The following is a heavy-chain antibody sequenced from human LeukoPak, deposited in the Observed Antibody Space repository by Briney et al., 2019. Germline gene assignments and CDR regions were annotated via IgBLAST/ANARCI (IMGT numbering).Heavy chain of an antibody. CDR3: ARENYYYDSSGYSLGGFDP. J-gene: IGHJ5*02. CDR1: GFTVSSNY. CDR2: IYSGGST. D-gene: IGHD3-22*01. V-gene: IGHV3-53*01. Sequence: GGSLRLSCAASGFTVSSNYMSWVRQAPGKGLEWVSVIYSGGSTYYADSVKGRFTISRGNSKNTLYLQMNSLRAEDTAVYYCARENYYYDSSGYSLGGFDPWGQGTLVTVSS.